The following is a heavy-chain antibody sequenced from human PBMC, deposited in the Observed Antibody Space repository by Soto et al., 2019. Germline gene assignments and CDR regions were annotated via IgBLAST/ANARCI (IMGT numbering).Heavy chain of an antibody. V-gene: IGHV4-4*02. CDR2: IYHSGST. Sequence: SETLSLTCAVSGGSISSSNWWSWVRQPPGKGLEWIGEIYHSGSTNYNPSLKSRVTISVDKSKNQFSLKLSSVTAADTAVYYCARDSSIAARLLYYYGMDVWGQGTTVTVPS. CDR3: ARDSSIAARLLYYYGMDV. CDR1: GGSISSSNW. D-gene: IGHD6-6*01. J-gene: IGHJ6*02.